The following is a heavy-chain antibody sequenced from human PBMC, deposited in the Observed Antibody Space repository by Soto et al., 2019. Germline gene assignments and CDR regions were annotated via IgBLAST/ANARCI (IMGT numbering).Heavy chain of an antibody. Sequence: ASVKVSCKTSGYTFTNHGINWVRQAPGQGLEWMGWINPYNANTNYAQKLQGRVTMTTDTSTTTAYMDLRSLTSDDTAVYYCARDRVAGIWGDAFDTWGQGIVVTVS. CDR2: INPYNANT. CDR3: ARDRVAGIWGDAFDT. CDR1: GYTFTNHG. D-gene: IGHD3-16*01. J-gene: IGHJ3*02. V-gene: IGHV1-18*04.